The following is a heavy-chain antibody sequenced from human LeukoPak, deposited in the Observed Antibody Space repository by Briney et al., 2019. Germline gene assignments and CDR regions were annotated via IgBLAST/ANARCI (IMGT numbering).Heavy chain of an antibody. D-gene: IGHD3-22*01. J-gene: IGHJ4*02. CDR3: ANYYDSSGYYLT. Sequence: ASETLSLSCTVSGGSISSSSYYWGWIRQPPGKGLEWIGSIYYSGSTYYNPSLKSRATISLDTSKNQISLKLSSVTAADTAVYYCANYYDSSGYYLTWGQGILVTVSS. CDR1: GGSISSSSYY. CDR2: IYYSGST. V-gene: IGHV4-39*07.